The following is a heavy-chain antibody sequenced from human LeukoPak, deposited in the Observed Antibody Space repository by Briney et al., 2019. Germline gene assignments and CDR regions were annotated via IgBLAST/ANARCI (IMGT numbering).Heavy chain of an antibody. Sequence: GASVKVSCKASGGTFNSYAINWVRQAPGQGLEWMGGIIPRLGTTKYIEKFQGRITITTDESTTTAYMELTGLRSEDTAVYYCAADGTDWGQGTLVTVSS. V-gene: IGHV1-69*05. CDR3: AADGTD. CDR2: IIPRLGTT. CDR1: GGTFNSYA. J-gene: IGHJ4*02.